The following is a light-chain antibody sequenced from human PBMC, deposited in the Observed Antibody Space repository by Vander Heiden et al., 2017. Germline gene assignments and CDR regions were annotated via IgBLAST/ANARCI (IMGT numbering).Light chain of an antibody. CDR1: QSVSSY. CDR2: DAS. Sequence: EIVLTQSPATLSLSPGERATLSCRASQSVSSYLAWYQQKPGQAPRLLIYDASNRATGIPARFSGSGSGTDFTLTISSREPEDFAVYYCQQRSNWPPYTFGQWTKLEIK. V-gene: IGKV3-11*01. J-gene: IGKJ2*01. CDR3: QQRSNWPPYT.